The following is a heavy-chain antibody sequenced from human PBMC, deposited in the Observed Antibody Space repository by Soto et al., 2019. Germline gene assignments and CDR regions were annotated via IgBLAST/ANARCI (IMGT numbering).Heavy chain of an antibody. J-gene: IGHJ4*02. CDR3: ARTTAVPNTLRSRYFFDY. Sequence: PSDTLSLTCSVSGGSVSNKTYYWSWIRQPPGNRLEWIGYVYYSGTTNYNPSLKSRVTISVDLSKNQFSLRLSSVTTADTALYYCARTTAVPNTLRSRYFFDYWGQGTLVTVSS. D-gene: IGHD4-17*01. CDR1: GGSVSNKTYY. V-gene: IGHV4-61*01. CDR2: VYYSGTT.